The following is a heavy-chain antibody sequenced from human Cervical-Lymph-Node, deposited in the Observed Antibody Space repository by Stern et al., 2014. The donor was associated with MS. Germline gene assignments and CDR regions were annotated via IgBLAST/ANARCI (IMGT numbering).Heavy chain of an antibody. CDR2: AFRSGST. D-gene: IGHD6-19*01. J-gene: IGHJ4*02. Sequence: VQLVESGPGLVKPSGTLSLTCVVSSGSINNNHWWVWVRQAPGTGLECIGEAFRSGSTNYNPSLKSRVSMSIDRPTDSFSLVLPSVTAADTAMYYCARKSHSHGWYYIDDWGLGILVTVSS. CDR1: SGSINNNHW. CDR3: ARKSHSHGWYYIDD. V-gene: IGHV4-4*02.